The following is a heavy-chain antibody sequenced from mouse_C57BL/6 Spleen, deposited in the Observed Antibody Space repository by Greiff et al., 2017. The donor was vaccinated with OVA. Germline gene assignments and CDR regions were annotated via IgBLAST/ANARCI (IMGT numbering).Heavy chain of an antibody. CDR3: AREGGLLRPFDY. CDR2: IDPSDSET. V-gene: IGHV1-52*01. D-gene: IGHD1-2*01. J-gene: IGHJ2*01. Sequence: VKQRPIQGLEWIGNIDPSDSETHYNQKFKDKATLTVDKSSSTAYMQLSSLTSEDSAVYYCAREGGLLRPFDYWGQGTTLTVSS.